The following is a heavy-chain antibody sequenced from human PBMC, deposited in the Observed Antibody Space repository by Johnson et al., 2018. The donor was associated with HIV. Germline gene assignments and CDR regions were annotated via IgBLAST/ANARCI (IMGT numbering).Heavy chain of an antibody. CDR1: GFTFSSYW. D-gene: IGHD4-17*01. CDR2: IKQDGSEK. V-gene: IGHV3-7*05. Sequence: VRLVESGGGLVQPGGSLRLSCAASGFTFSSYWMSWVRQAPGKGLEWVANIKQDGSEKYDVDSVKGRFTISRDNAKNSLYLQMNSLRAEDTALYYCAKGGTVTTDAFDIWDQGTMVTVSS. J-gene: IGHJ3*02. CDR3: AKGGTVTTDAFDI.